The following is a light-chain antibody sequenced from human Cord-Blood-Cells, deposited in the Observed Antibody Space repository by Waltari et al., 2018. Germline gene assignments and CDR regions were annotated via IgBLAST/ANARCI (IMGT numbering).Light chain of an antibody. Sequence: EIVLTQSPGTLSLSPGERATLSCRARQSVSSSYLAWYQQKPGQAPRLLIYGASSRATGSPDRFSGSGSGTDFTLTISRLDPEDFAVYYCQQYGSSRTFGQGTKVEIK. CDR3: QQYGSSRT. V-gene: IGKV3-20*01. CDR1: QSVSSSY. J-gene: IGKJ1*01. CDR2: GAS.